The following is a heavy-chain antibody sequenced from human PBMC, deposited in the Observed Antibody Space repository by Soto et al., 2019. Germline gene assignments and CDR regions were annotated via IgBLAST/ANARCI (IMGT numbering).Heavy chain of an antibody. D-gene: IGHD3-22*01. CDR1: GDTVSSNSAA. CDR3: ARVPNCDSSGCYSYFDL. V-gene: IGHV6-1*01. Sequence: SQTLSLTSAISGDTVSSNSAAWNWIRQSPSRGIEWLGRTYYRSKWYNDYAVSVKSRITINPDTSKNKLYLQVNSLRADDTAVYYCARVPNCDSSGCYSYFDLWGQGDLVTVSS. J-gene: IGHJ4*02. CDR2: TYYRSKWYN.